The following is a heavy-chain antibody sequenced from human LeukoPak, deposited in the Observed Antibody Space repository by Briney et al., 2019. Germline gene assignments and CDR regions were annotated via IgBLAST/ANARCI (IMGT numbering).Heavy chain of an antibody. V-gene: IGHV1-46*01. CDR3: ARHKEVGDYYYFDY. D-gene: IGHD2/OR15-2a*01. CDR2: INPSGGST. J-gene: IGHJ4*02. CDR1: GYTFTSYY. Sequence: ASVKVSCKASGYTFTSYYMHWVRQAPGQGLEWMGIINPSGGSTSYTQKFQGRVTMTRDTSTTTVYMKLSSLRSQDTAVYYCARHKEVGDYYYFDYWGQGTPVTVSS.